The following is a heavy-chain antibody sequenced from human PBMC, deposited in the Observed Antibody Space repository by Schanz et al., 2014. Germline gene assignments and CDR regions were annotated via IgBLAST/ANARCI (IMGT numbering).Heavy chain of an antibody. Sequence: QVQLVDSGGGLVKPGGSLRLSCAASGFTFSDYYMTWIRQAPGKGLEWVSDISDSGDSTHYADSVKGRFTISRDNAKNSLCLQMNSLSAEDTALYYCARDSGSSSWYPSDYWGQGTLVTVSS. D-gene: IGHD6-13*01. CDR3: ARDSGSSSWYPSDY. CDR2: ISDSGDST. J-gene: IGHJ4*02. CDR1: GFTFSDYY. V-gene: IGHV3-11*01.